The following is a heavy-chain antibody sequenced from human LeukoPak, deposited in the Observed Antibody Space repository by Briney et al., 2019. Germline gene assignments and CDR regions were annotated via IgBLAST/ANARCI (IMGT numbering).Heavy chain of an antibody. V-gene: IGHV4-34*01. CDR3: AREEFYY. CDR1: GGSISSYY. Sequence: SETVSLTCTVSGGSISSYYWSWIRQPPGKGLEWIGEINHSGTTNYNPSLKSRVTISADTSNNQFSLRLSSVSAADTAVYYCAREEFYYWGQGTLVTVSS. CDR2: INHSGTT. J-gene: IGHJ4*02.